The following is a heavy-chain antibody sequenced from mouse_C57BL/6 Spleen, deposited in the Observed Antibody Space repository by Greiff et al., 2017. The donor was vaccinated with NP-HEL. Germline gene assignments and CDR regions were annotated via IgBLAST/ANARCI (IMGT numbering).Heavy chain of an antibody. CDR2: ISDGGSYT. D-gene: IGHD1-1*01. CDR3: ARDGSDYYGSSYDWFAY. Sequence: EVQRVESGGGLVKPGGSLKLSCAASGFTFSSYAMSWVRQTPEKRLEWVATISDGGSYTYYPDNVKGRFTISRDNAKNNLYLQMSHLKSEDTAMYYCARDGSDYYGSSYDWFAYWGQGTLVTVSA. CDR1: GFTFSSYA. J-gene: IGHJ3*01. V-gene: IGHV5-4*01.